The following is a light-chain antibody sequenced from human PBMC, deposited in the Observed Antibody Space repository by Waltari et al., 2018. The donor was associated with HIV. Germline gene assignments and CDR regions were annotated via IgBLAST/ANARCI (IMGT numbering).Light chain of an antibody. CDR3: CSYAGSSTFVV. J-gene: IGLJ2*01. CDR2: EVS. CDR1: SSDVGRYYL. Sequence: QSALTQPASVSGSPGQSITISCNGTSSDVGRYYLVSWYQQHPGKAPKLMIYEVSKRPSGVSNRFSGSKSGNTASLTISGLQAEDEADYYCCSYAGSSTFVVFGGGTKLTVL. V-gene: IGLV2-23*02.